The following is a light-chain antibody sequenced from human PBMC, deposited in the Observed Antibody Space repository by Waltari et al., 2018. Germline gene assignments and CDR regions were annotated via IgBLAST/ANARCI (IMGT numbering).Light chain of an antibody. V-gene: IGKV1-5*03. CDR3: QQYNTYSS. Sequence: DIQMTQSPSTLSASVGDRVTITCRDSQSISNYLAWYQQKPGKAPNLLIYKASILNSGVSSRFSGSGSVTQFTLTISSLQPGDFATYFCQQYNTYSSFGQGTKLEIK. CDR1: QSISNY. J-gene: IGKJ2*01. CDR2: KAS.